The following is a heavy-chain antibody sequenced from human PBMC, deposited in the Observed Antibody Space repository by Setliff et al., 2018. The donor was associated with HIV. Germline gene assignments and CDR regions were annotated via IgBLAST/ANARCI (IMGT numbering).Heavy chain of an antibody. J-gene: IGHJ3*01. V-gene: IGHV1-18*01. CDR3: ARNKLSDAFDV. CDR2: ISAYNGNT. Sequence: ASVKVSCKASGYTFTSYGISWVRQAPGQGLEWMGWISAYNGNTNYAQKLQGRVTMTTDTSTRTTYMELRSLRPDDTAVYFCARNKLSDAFDVWGPGTMVTVSS. CDR1: GYTFTSYG. D-gene: IGHD1-1*01.